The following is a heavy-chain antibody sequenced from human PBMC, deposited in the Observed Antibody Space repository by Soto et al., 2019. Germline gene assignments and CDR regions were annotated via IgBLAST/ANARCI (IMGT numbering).Heavy chain of an antibody. CDR1: GFTFSSYS. J-gene: IGHJ4*02. CDR3: ARDRDILTGRDDY. CDR2: ISSSSSYI. D-gene: IGHD3-9*01. V-gene: IGHV3-21*01. Sequence: PGGSLRLSCAASGFTFSSYSMNWVRQAPGKGLEWVSSISSSSSYIYYADSVKGRFTISRDNAKNSLYLQMNSLRAEDTAVYYCARDRDILTGRDDYWGQGTLVTVSS.